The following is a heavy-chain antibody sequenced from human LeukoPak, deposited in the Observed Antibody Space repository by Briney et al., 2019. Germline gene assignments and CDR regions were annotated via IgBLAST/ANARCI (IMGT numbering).Heavy chain of an antibody. CDR3: ARDSSSWGDAFDI. Sequence: SETLSLTCTVSSGSISSYYWSWIRQPPGKGLEWIGYIYYSGKTNYNPSLKSRVPISVDTSKKQFSLKLSSVTAADTALYYCARDSSSWGDAFDIWGQGTMVTVSS. CDR2: IYYSGKT. J-gene: IGHJ3*02. CDR1: SGSISSYY. V-gene: IGHV4-59*01. D-gene: IGHD6-13*01.